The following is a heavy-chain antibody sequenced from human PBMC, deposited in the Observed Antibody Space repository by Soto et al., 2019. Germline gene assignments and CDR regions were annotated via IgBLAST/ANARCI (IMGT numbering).Heavy chain of an antibody. CDR1: GGSISSGGYS. D-gene: IGHD2-2*01. CDR3: ARVPDY. J-gene: IGHJ4*02. CDR2: MYHSGST. V-gene: IGHV4-30-2*01. Sequence: TSETLSLTCAVSGGSISSGGYSWSWIRQPPGKGPEWIGYMYHSGSTYYNPSLKSRVTISIDRSKNQFSLKLSSVTAADTAVYSCARVPDYWGQGILVTVSS.